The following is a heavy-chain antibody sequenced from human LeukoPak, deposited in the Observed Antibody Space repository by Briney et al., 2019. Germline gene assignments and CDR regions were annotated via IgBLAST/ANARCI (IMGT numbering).Heavy chain of an antibody. D-gene: IGHD1-26*01. Sequence: ASVKVSCKASGYTFTSYGISWVRQAPGQGLEWMGWISAYNGNTNYAQKLQGRVTMTTDASTSTAYMELRSLRSDDTAVYYCARGPVGIDQKTGGSYYYYGMDVWGQGTTITVSS. V-gene: IGHV1-18*01. CDR3: ARGPVGIDQKTGGSYYYYGMDV. CDR1: GYTFTSYG. CDR2: ISAYNGNT. J-gene: IGHJ6*02.